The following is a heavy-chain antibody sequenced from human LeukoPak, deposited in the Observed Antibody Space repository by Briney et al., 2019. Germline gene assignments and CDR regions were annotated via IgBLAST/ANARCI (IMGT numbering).Heavy chain of an antibody. J-gene: IGHJ4*02. Sequence: GGSLRLSCVAPGFTFGKDWMGWVRQTPGKGLEWVDHIKLEGSEKNYVDSVKGRFTISRDNTKNSLYLQMNSLRAEDTAVFYCARDQYDTWSRRGNFDSWGQGTLVIVSS. V-gene: IGHV3-7*03. CDR3: ARDQYDTWSRRGNFDS. CDR2: IKLEGSEK. CDR1: GFTFGKDW. D-gene: IGHD3/OR15-3a*01.